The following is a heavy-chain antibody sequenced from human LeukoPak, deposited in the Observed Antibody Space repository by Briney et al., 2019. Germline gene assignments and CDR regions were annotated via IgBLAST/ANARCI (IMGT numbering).Heavy chain of an antibody. CDR1: GASITSSTYY. D-gene: IGHD3-22*01. V-gene: IGHV4-39*01. J-gene: IGHJ4*02. CDR2: IYNSGST. CDR3: ARHGYDSGGYDLGGVDY. Sequence: SETLSLTCTVSGASITSSTYYWGWIRQPPGKGMEWIVSIYNSGSTYYNPSLKSRVTISVDPCKIHFSLKLSSVTAADTAVYYCARHGYDSGGYDLGGVDYWGQGTLVTVSS.